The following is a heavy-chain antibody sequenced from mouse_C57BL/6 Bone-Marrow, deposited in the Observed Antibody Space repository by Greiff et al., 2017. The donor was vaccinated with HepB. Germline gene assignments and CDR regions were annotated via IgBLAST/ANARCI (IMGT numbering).Heavy chain of an antibody. CDR1: GYTFTSYW. V-gene: IGHV1-64*01. D-gene: IGHD1-1*01. CDR3: ARAKITRFAY. J-gene: IGHJ3*01. Sequence: VQLQHPGAELVKPGASVKLSCKASGYTFTSYWMHWVKQRPGQGLEWIGMIHPNSGSTNYNEKFKSKATLTVDKSSSTAYMQLSSLTSEDSAVYYCARAKITRFAYWGQGTLVTVSA. CDR2: IHPNSGST.